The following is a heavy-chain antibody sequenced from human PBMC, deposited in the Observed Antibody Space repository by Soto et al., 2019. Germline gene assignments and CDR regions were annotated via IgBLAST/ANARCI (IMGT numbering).Heavy chain of an antibody. CDR2: IYYRGST. CDR3: ARERDGGAAFDI. D-gene: IGHD2-21*01. V-gene: IGHV4-31*03. CDR1: GGSISSGGYY. Sequence: KLSETLSLTCIVSGGSISSGGYYWSWIRQHPGKGLEWIGYIYYRGSTYYNPSLKSRVTISADTSKNQSSLKLSSVTAADTAVYYCARERDGGAAFDIWGQGTMVTVSS. J-gene: IGHJ3*02.